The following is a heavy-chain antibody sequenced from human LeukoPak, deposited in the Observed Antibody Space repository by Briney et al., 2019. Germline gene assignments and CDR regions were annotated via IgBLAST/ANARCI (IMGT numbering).Heavy chain of an antibody. CDR1: GFTFSSYG. Sequence: PGGSLRLSCAASGFTFSSYGMHWVRQAPGKGLEWVAVISYDGSNKYYADSVKGRFTISRDNSKNTLYLQMNSLRAEDTAVYYCARDFHTTVTTNDENWFDPWGQGTLVTVSS. J-gene: IGHJ5*02. V-gene: IGHV3-30*03. CDR3: ARDFHTTVTTNDENWFDP. D-gene: IGHD4-17*01. CDR2: ISYDGSNK.